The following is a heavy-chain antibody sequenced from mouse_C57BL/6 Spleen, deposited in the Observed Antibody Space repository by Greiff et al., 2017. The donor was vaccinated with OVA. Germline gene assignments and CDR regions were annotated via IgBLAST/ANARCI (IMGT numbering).Heavy chain of an antibody. Sequence: EVQLVESGPGLVKPSQSLSLTCSVTGYSITSGYYWHWIRQFPGNKLEWMGYISYDGSNNYNPSLKNRISITRDTSKNQFFLKLNSVTTEDTATYYCARTITTVVAWYFDVWGTGTTVTVSS. CDR3: ARTITTVVAWYFDV. V-gene: IGHV3-6*01. CDR1: GYSITSGYY. J-gene: IGHJ1*03. CDR2: ISYDGSN. D-gene: IGHD1-1*01.